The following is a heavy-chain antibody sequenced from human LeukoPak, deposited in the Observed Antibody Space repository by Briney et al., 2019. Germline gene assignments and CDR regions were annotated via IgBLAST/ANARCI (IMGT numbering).Heavy chain of an antibody. CDR1: GFTFSSYA. V-gene: IGHV3-30*18. Sequence: GGPLRLSCAASGFTFSSYAMPWVRKAPGKGLEWVAVISYDGSNKYYADSVKGRFTISRDNSKNTLSLQMNSLTAEDTAVYYCAKDYYSSSKASYYFDYWGQGTLVTVSS. J-gene: IGHJ4*02. CDR3: AKDYYSSSKASYYFDY. CDR2: ISYDGSNK. D-gene: IGHD6-6*01.